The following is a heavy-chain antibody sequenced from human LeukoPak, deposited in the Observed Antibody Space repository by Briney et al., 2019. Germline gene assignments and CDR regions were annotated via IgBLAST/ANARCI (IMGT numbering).Heavy chain of an antibody. V-gene: IGHV1-69*13. D-gene: IGHD6-13*01. CDR2: IILIFGTT. Sequence: SVKVSCKASGVTSSSYAINWVRQAPGQGLEWMGRIILIFGTTDYAQKFQGRVTITADASTRTAYMDLSSLTSQDTAVYFCAKQDVRRILSAAGQRAFTVWGQGTTVTVS. CDR3: AKQDVRRILSAAGQRAFTV. CDR1: GVTSSSYA. J-gene: IGHJ3*01.